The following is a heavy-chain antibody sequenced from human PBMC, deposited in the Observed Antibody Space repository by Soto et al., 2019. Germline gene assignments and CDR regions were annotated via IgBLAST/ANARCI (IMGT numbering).Heavy chain of an antibody. J-gene: IGHJ1*01. V-gene: IGHV4-31*03. D-gene: IGHD3-22*01. CDR2: IYYSGST. CDR1: GGSISRGGYY. CDR3: AIYDSSGSRGFQH. Sequence: QVQLQESGPGLVKPSQTLSLTCTVSGGSISRGGYYWSWIRQHPGKGLEWIGYIYYSGSTYYNPSLKSRVTRSVDTSKNQFSLKLSSVTAADAAVYYCAIYDSSGSRGFQHWGQGTLVTVSS.